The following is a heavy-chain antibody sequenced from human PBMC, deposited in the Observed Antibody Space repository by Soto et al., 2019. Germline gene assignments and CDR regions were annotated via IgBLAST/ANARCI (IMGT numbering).Heavy chain of an antibody. CDR1: GFSVSRYA. J-gene: IGHJ4*02. Sequence: GGSLRLSCAVSGFSVSRYAMSWVRQAPGKGLEWVSSITGNDGDTSYADSVKGRFTISRDNSKNTLYLQMNSLRADDTAVYYCARDVDADFRTDFDYWGRGTLVTV. CDR3: ARDVDADFRTDFDY. V-gene: IGHV3-23*01. D-gene: IGHD4-17*01. CDR2: ITGNDGDT.